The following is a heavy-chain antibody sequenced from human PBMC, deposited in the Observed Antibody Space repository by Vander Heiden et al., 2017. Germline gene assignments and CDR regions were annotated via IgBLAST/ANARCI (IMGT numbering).Heavy chain of an antibody. Sequence: EVQLVQSGGGMVHPGGSLGLSCPASGFTSSRYSMNWVRQAPGKGREWVSYISSSSSTIYYADSVKGRFTISRDNAKNSLDLQMNSLRDEDTAVYYCARAYCTKGVCYPDLFDYWGQGTLVTVSS. V-gene: IGHV3-48*02. CDR2: ISSSSSTI. CDR3: ARAYCTKGVCYPDLFDY. D-gene: IGHD2-8*01. J-gene: IGHJ4*02. CDR1: GFTSSRYS.